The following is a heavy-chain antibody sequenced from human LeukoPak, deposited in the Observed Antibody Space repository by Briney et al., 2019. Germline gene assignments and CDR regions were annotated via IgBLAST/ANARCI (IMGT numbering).Heavy chain of an antibody. D-gene: IGHD5-12*01. Sequence: SETLSLTCTVSGGSISNYYWSWIRQPPGKGLEWIGYIYYRGSTNYNPSLKSRVTISVDTSKNQFSLKLSSVTAADTAVYYCARVHSGYDFGNRKYYYFDYWGQGTLVTVSS. CDR3: ARVHSGYDFGNRKYYYFDY. CDR1: GGSISNYY. CDR2: IYYRGST. V-gene: IGHV4-59*08. J-gene: IGHJ4*02.